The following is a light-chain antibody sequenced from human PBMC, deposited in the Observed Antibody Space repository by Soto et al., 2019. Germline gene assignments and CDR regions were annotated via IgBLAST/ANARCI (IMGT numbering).Light chain of an antibody. V-gene: IGKV1-39*01. CDR1: QSISSY. CDR3: QQSYSTPLLT. Sequence: IQMTQSPSSLSACVGDRVTITCRASQSISSYLNWYQQKPGKAPKLLIYAASSLQSGVPSRFSGSGSGTDFTLTISSLQPEDFATYYCQQSYSTPLLTFGGGTKVDIK. CDR2: AAS. J-gene: IGKJ4*01.